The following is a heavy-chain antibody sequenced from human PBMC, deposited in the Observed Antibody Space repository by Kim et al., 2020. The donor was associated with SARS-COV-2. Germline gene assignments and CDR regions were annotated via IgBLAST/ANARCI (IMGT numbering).Heavy chain of an antibody. CDR1: GFTFSSYA. Sequence: GGSLRLSCSASGFTFSSYAMHWVRQAPGKGLEYVSAISSNGGSTYYADSVKGRFTISRDYSKNTLYLQMSSLRAEDTAVYYCVRFLLGWWFGELSPGGNDAFDIWGQGTMVTVSS. CDR2: ISSNGGST. D-gene: IGHD3-10*01. CDR3: VRFLLGWWFGELSPGGNDAFDI. J-gene: IGHJ3*02. V-gene: IGHV3-64D*06.